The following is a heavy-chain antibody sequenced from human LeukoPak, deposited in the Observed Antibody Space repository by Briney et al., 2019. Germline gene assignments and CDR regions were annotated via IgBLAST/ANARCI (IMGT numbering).Heavy chain of an antibody. V-gene: IGHV4-4*09. J-gene: IGHJ4*02. CDR2: IYTSGST. CDR3: ARLRDGGNYYYFDY. D-gene: IGHD4-23*01. CDR1: GGSISSYY. Sequence: SETLSLTCTVSGGSISSYYWSWIRQPPGKGLEWIGYIYTSGSTNYNPSLKSRVTISVDTSKNQFSLKLSSVTAADTAVYYCARLRDGGNYYYFDYWGQGTLVTVSS.